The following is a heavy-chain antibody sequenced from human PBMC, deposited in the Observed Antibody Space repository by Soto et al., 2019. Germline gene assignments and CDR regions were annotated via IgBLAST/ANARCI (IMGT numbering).Heavy chain of an antibody. V-gene: IGHV3-33*01. CDR2: IWYDGGNK. D-gene: IGHD6-6*01. CDR1: GFTFSNYG. Sequence: GGSLRLSCAASGFTFSNYGMHWVRQAPGKGLEWVAFIWYDGGNKYYAESVKGRFTISRDNSKNTLYLQMNSLRAEDTAVYYCARHTASSSSGRWFDPWGQGTLVTVSS. J-gene: IGHJ5*02. CDR3: ARHTASSSSGRWFDP.